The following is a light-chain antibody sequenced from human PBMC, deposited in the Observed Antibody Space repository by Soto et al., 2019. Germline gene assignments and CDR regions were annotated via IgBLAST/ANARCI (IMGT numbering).Light chain of an antibody. J-gene: IGKJ2*01. V-gene: IGKV1-39*01. CDR1: ENSASY. CDR3: QQTFSLPYT. CDR2: SAS. Sequence: IQMTQSPSSLSASVGDRVTVNCRTSENSASYVSWFQQRPGKAPNLLIYSASTLHTEVSSRFSGNGSGTHFTLTVERLQAEDVATYYCQQTFSLPYTFGQGTKVEI.